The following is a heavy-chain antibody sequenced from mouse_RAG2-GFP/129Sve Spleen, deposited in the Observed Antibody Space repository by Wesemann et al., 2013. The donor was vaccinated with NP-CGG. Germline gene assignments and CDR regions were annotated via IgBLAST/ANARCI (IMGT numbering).Heavy chain of an antibody. J-gene: IGHJ1*01. V-gene: IGHV1-18*01. CDR2: INPNNGGT. Sequence: EVLLQQSGPELVKPGASVKIPCKASGYTFTDYNMDWVKQSHGKSLEWIGDINPNNGGTIYNQKFKGKATLTVDKSSSTAYMELRSLTSEDTAVYYCARWGVSYWYFDVWGAGTTVTVSS. CDR1: GYTFTDYN. CDR3: ARWGVSYWYFDV.